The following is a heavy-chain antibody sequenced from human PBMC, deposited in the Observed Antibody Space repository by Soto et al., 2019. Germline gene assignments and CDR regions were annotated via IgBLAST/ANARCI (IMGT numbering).Heavy chain of an antibody. CDR3: AKDGPDFYDTSGRGY. CDR1: GFTFSTYA. V-gene: IGHV3-23*01. D-gene: IGHD3-22*01. CDR2: ISSGGTST. J-gene: IGHJ4*02. Sequence: EVQLLESGGAMVQPGGSLRLSFAASGFTFSTYAMSWVRQAPGKWLEWVSAISSGGTSTYYADSVKGRFTISRDNSKHTVFLQMISLRAEYTAIYYCAKDGPDFYDTSGRGYWGQGTVVTVSS.